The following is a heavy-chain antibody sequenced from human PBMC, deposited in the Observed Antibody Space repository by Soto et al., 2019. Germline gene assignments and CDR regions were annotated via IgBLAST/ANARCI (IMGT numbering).Heavy chain of an antibody. D-gene: IGHD3-22*01. J-gene: IGHJ4*02. CDR3: ARADWDYYDSSGPWAHFDY. CDR2: INPNSGGT. CDR1: GYTFTSYD. V-gene: IGHV1-2*04. Sequence: AASVKVSCKASGYTFTSYDINWVRQATGQGLEWMGWINPNSGGTNYAQKFQDWVTMTRDTSISTAYMELSRLRSDDTAVYYCARADWDYYDSSGPWAHFDYWGQGTLVTVSS.